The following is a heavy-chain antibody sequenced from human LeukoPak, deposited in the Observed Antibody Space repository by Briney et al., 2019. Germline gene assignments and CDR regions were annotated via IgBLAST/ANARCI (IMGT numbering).Heavy chain of an antibody. CDR3: ARDEAGQLGLGNSV. D-gene: IGHD6-6*01. CDR2: ISSSSSYI. Sequence: GGSLRLSCAASGFTFSSYSMNWVRQAPGKGLEWVSSISSSSSYIYYADSVKGRFTISRDNAKNSLYLQMNSLRAEDTAVYYCARDEAGQLGLGNSVWGQGTLVTVSS. CDR1: GFTFSSYS. V-gene: IGHV3-21*01. J-gene: IGHJ4*02.